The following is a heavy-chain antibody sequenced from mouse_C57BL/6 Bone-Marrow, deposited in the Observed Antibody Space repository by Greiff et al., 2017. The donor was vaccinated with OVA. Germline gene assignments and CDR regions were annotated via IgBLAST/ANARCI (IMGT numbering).Heavy chain of an antibody. Sequence: QVQLQQSGAELARPGASVKLSCKASGYTFTSYGISWVKQRTGQGLEWIGEIYPRSGNTYYNEKFKGKATLTADKSSSTAYMELRSLTSDDSAVYVCASEGYYYGPWFAYWGQGTLVTVSA. CDR2: IYPRSGNT. CDR1: GYTFTSYG. J-gene: IGHJ3*01. D-gene: IGHD1-1*01. CDR3: ASEGYYYGPWFAY. V-gene: IGHV1-81*01.